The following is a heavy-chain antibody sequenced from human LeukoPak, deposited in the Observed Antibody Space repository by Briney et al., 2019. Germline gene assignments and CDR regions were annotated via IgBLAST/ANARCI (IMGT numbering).Heavy chain of an antibody. CDR1: GFTFSSYE. D-gene: IGHD4-17*01. J-gene: IGHJ6*02. Sequence: PGGSLRLSCAASGFTFSSYEMNWVRQAPGKGLEWVSYISSSGSTIYYADSVKGRFTISRDNAKNSLYLQMNSLRAEDTAVYYCARSRKTTVTTTSGPKSYYYGMDVWGQGTTVTVSS. CDR3: ARSRKTTVTTTSGPKSYYYGMDV. CDR2: ISSSGSTI. V-gene: IGHV3-48*03.